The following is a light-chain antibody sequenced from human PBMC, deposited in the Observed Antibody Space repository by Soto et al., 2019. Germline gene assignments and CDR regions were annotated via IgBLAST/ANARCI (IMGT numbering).Light chain of an antibody. CDR1: SDDVGSHNL. V-gene: IGLV2-23*01. Sequence: QSALTQPASVAGSPGQSITISCTGTSDDVGSHNLVSWYQQHPAKVPKLMIYEGTRRPSGVSNRFSGSKSGNTASLTISGLQAEDEADYYCFSYARSSTSVVFGGGTKVTVL. CDR3: FSYARSSTSVV. J-gene: IGLJ2*01. CDR2: EGT.